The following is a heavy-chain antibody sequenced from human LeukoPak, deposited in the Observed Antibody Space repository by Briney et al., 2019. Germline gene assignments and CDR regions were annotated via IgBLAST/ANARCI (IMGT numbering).Heavy chain of an antibody. Sequence: GASVKLSCKVSGYTLTELSMHWVRQAPGKGLEWMGGFDPEDGETIYAQKFQGRVTMTEDTSTDTAYMELSSLRSEDTAVYYCATVYLGSGGWPFLDYWGQGTLVTVSS. CDR3: ATVYLGSGGWPFLDY. D-gene: IGHD6-19*01. V-gene: IGHV1-24*01. CDR1: GYTLTELS. CDR2: FDPEDGET. J-gene: IGHJ4*02.